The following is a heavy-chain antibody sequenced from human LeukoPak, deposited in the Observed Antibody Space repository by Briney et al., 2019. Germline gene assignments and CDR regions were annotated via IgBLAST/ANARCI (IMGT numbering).Heavy chain of an antibody. V-gene: IGHV3-21*01. D-gene: IGHD3-22*01. J-gene: IGHJ4*02. CDR3: AKGVYYYDSSGYDTHFDY. CDR2: ISTSSSYI. CDR1: GFTFSRYS. Sequence: GGSLRLSCAASGFTFSRYSMNWVRQAPGKGLEWVSSISTSSSYIYYAESLKGRFTISRDNAKNSLYLQMNSLRGDDTAVYYCAKGVYYYDSSGYDTHFDYWGQGTLVTVSS.